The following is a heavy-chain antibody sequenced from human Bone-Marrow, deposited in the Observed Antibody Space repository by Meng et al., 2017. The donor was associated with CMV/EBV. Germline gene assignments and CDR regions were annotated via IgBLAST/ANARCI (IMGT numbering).Heavy chain of an antibody. J-gene: IGHJ4*02. CDR2: ILYDGSNK. Sequence: CAAYGFNFICYGMHWVRQAPGKGLEGVAVILYDGSNKYYADSVKGRFTISRDNSKNTLYLQMNSLRAEDTAVYYCAKGAGQLVPDYWGQGTLVTVSS. CDR1: GFNFICYG. D-gene: IGHD6-6*01. CDR3: AKGAGQLVPDY. V-gene: IGHV3-33*06.